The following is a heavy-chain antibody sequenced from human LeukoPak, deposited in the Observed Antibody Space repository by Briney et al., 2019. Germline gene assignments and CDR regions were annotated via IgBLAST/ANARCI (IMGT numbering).Heavy chain of an antibody. J-gene: IGHJ5*02. CDR2: IIPIFGTA. CDR1: GGTFSSYA. CDR3: ARDPPRYDSSDYNWFDP. V-gene: IGHV1-69*01. D-gene: IGHD3-22*01. Sequence: SVKVSCKASGGTFSSYAISWVRQAPGQGLEWMGGIIPIFGTANYAQKFQGRVTITADESTSTAYMELSSLRSEDTAVYYCARDPPRYDSSDYNWFDPWGQGTLVTVSS.